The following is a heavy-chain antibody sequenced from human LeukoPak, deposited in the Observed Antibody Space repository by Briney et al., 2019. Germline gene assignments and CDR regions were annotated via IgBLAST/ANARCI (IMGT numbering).Heavy chain of an antibody. CDR3: TRDRSSLCYGSGSHRNWFDP. J-gene: IGHJ5*02. D-gene: IGHD3-10*01. CDR1: GFTFSDYV. CDR2: IRSKAYGGTT. Sequence: GGSLRLSCASSGFTFSDYVMSWVRQAPGKGLEWVGLIRSKAYGGTTEYAASVKGRFSISRDDSKSISYLQMNSLKTEDTAVYYCTRDRSSLCYGSGSHRNWFDPWGQGTLVTVSS. V-gene: IGHV3-49*04.